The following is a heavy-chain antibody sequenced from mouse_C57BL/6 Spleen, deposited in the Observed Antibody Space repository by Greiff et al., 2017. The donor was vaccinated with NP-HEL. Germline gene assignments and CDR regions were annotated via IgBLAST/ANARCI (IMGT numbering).Heavy chain of an antibody. Sequence: VQLQQSGPELEKPGASVKISCKASGYAFSSSWMNWVKQRPGKGLEWIGRIYPGDGDTNYNGKFKGKATLTADKSSSTAYMQLSSLTSEDSAVYFCARPYYGNTYAMDYWGQGTSVTVSS. CDR1: GYAFSSSW. J-gene: IGHJ4*01. CDR2: IYPGDGDT. CDR3: ARPYYGNTYAMDY. V-gene: IGHV1-82*01. D-gene: IGHD2-10*01.